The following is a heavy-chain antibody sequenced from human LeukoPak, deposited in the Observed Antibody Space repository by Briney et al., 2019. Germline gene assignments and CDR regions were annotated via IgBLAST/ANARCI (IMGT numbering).Heavy chain of an antibody. V-gene: IGHV1-18*01. Sequence: ASVKVSCKTSGYTFTSYGVSWVRQAPGQGLEWMGWIGTHNGNTNYAQKFQGRVIMTTDTSTSTAYMELMSLRSDDTAVFYCARGRGFQDLDTFMWGQGTMVTVSS. CDR2: IGTHNGNT. J-gene: IGHJ3*02. CDR1: GYTFTSYG. CDR3: ARGRGFQDLDTFM. D-gene: IGHD5-18*01.